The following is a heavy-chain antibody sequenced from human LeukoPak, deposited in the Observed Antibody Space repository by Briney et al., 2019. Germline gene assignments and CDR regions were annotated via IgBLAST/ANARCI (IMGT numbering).Heavy chain of an antibody. CDR1: GYTFTSYY. CDR2: INPSGGST. Sequence: GASVKVSCKASGYTFTSYYMHWVRQAPGQGLEWMGIINPSGGSTSYAQKFQGRVTMTRDTSTSTVYMELSSLRSEDTAVYYCAREGGGYCSGGSCPSGYSYGVDYWGQETLVTVSS. V-gene: IGHV1-46*01. J-gene: IGHJ4*02. CDR3: AREGGGYCSGGSCPSGYSYGVDY. D-gene: IGHD2-15*01.